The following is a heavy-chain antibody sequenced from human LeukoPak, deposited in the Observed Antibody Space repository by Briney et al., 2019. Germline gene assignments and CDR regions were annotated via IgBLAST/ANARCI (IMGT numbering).Heavy chain of an antibody. Sequence: PSETLSLTCTVSGGSISSSSYYWGWIRQPPGKGLEWIGSIYYSGSTYYNPSLKSRVTISVDTSKNQFSLKLSSVTAADTAVYYCARQVWLPNYFDYWGQGTLVTVSS. CDR2: IYYSGST. J-gene: IGHJ4*02. CDR3: ARQVWLPNYFDY. D-gene: IGHD5-12*01. V-gene: IGHV4-39*01. CDR1: GGSISSSSYY.